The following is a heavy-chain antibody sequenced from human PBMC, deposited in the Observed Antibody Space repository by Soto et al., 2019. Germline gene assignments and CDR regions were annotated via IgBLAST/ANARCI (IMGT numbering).Heavy chain of an antibody. CDR2: LYYTGST. V-gene: IGHV4-59*01. Sequence: QVQLQESGPGLVRPSETLSLTCAVSGGPISSYYWSWVRQPPVKGLEWIGYLYYTGSTNYNASLKSQVTMSLDTSKNQFSLMLTSVTAADTAVYYCARVGATVTSQALGFDHWGQGILVTVSS. J-gene: IGHJ4*02. D-gene: IGHD4-17*01. CDR3: ARVGATVTSQALGFDH. CDR1: GGPISSYY.